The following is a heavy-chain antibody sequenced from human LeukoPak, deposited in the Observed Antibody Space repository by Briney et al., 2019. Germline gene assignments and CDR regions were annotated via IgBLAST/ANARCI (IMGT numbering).Heavy chain of an antibody. J-gene: IGHJ4*02. V-gene: IGHV4-31*03. CDR2: IYYSGST. CDR3: ATSRKDYGDYVRGYYFDY. Sequence: SQTLSLTCTVSGGSISSGGYYWSWIRQHPGKGLEWIVYIYYSGSTNYNPPLKSRVTISVYTSKNQFSLKLSSVTAADTAVYYRATSRKDYGDYVRGYYFDYWGQGTLVTVSS. CDR1: GGSISSGGYY. D-gene: IGHD4-17*01.